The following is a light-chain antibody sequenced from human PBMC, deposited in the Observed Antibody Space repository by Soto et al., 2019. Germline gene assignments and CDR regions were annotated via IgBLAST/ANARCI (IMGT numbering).Light chain of an antibody. Sequence: QSALTQPASVSGAPGQRVTISCTGSTSNIGADYDVHWYQQLPGTAPKLLIYGSSDRPSGVPDRFSGSKSGTSASLAITGLQAEDEADYYCQSYDSSLINYVFGTGTKVTVL. CDR2: GSS. J-gene: IGLJ1*01. V-gene: IGLV1-40*01. CDR3: QSYDSSLINYV. CDR1: TSNIGADYD.